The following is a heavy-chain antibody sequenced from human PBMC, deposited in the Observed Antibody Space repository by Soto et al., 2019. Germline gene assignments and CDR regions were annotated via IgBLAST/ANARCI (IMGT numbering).Heavy chain of an antibody. D-gene: IGHD3-22*01. Sequence: TMPLTWSVGTASNVSGAVALPGVKEPRGRGLEFIGYIYYSGGTYYNPSLKSRVTISVDRSKNQFSLRLSSVTAADTAVYYCARATFFRKAYYDATDYSFSAYRGQRTPVTVSS. J-gene: IGHJ1*01. CDR2: IYYSGGT. CDR3: ARATFFRKAYYDATDYSFSAY. V-gene: IGHV4-30-2*01. CDR1: TASNVSGAVA.